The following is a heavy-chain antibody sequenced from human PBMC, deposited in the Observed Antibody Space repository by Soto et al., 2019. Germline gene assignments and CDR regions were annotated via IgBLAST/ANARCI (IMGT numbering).Heavy chain of an antibody. CDR2: ISAYNGNT. CDR3: ARAYCSSTSCRPRYYYYYYGMDV. CDR1: GYTFTSYG. V-gene: IGHV1-18*04. J-gene: IGHJ6*02. Sequence: ASVKVSCKASGYTFTSYGISWVRQAPGQGLEWMGWISAYNGNTNYAQKLQGRVTMTTDTSTSTAYTELRSLRSDDTAVYYCARAYCSSTSCRPRYYYYYYGMDVWGQGTTVTVSS. D-gene: IGHD2-2*01.